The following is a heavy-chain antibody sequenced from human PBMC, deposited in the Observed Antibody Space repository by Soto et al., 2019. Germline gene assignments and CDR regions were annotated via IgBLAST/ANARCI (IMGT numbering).Heavy chain of an antibody. CDR3: AGLSYCSGGSCYPASFDY. CDR2: IYYSGST. Sequence: SETLSLTCTVSGGSISSYYWSWIRQPPGKGLEWIGYIYYSGSTNYNPSLKSRVTISVDTSKNQFSLKLSSVTAADTAVYYCAGLSYCSGGSCYPASFDYWGQGTLVTVSS. J-gene: IGHJ4*02. D-gene: IGHD2-15*01. CDR1: GGSISSYY. V-gene: IGHV4-59*01.